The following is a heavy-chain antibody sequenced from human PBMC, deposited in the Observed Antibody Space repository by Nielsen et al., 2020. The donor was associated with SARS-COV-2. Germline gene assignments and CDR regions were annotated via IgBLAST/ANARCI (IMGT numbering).Heavy chain of an antibody. V-gene: IGHV4-34*01. CDR3: AREKAGYYGMDV. Sequence: SQTISLTCAVFGGSFSDYYWNWIRQTPGKGLEWIGEINPTGRTNYNPSLNSRVTISIDTSKNQFSLKVTSMTAADTAVYYCAREKAGYYGMDVWGQGTTVTVSS. CDR2: INPTGRT. J-gene: IGHJ6*02. CDR1: GGSFSDYY. D-gene: IGHD6-19*01.